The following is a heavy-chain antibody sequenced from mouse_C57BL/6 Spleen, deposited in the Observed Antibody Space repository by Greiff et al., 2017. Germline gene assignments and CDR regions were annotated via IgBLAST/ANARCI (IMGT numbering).Heavy chain of an antibody. Sequence: VQLQQSGPELVKPGASVKMSCKASGYTFTDYNMHWVKQSPGKSLEWIGYINPDNGGTSYNQKFKGKATLTVNKSSSTAYMELRSLTSEDSAVYYCARAPLYGNYGAYWGQGTLVTVSA. CDR1: GYTFTDYN. J-gene: IGHJ3*01. V-gene: IGHV1-22*01. D-gene: IGHD2-1*01. CDR2: INPDNGGT. CDR3: ARAPLYGNYGAY.